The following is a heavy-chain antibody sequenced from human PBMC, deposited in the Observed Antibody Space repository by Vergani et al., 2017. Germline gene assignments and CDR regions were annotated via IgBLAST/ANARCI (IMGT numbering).Heavy chain of an antibody. CDR2: ISSSSSTI. CDR3: ARELLAPFDY. Sequence: EVQLVESGGGLVQPGGSLRLSCAASGFTFSSYSMNWVRQAPGKGLEWVSYISSSSSTIYYADSVKGRFTISRDNANNSLYLQMNSLRAEDTAVYYCARELLAPFDYWGQGTLVTVSS. D-gene: IGHD2-21*01. CDR1: GFTFSSYS. V-gene: IGHV3-48*04. J-gene: IGHJ4*02.